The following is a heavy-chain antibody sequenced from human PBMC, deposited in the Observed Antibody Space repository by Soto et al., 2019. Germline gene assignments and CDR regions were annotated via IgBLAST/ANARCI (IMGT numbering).Heavy chain of an antibody. V-gene: IGHV3-23*01. D-gene: IGHD3-22*01. Sequence: GGSLRLSCAASGFTFSSYAMSWVRQAPGKGLEWVSAISGSGGSTYYADSVKGRFTISRDNSKNTLYLQMNSLRAEDTAVYYCAKPYYYDSSGYYGHWYFDLWGRGTLVTVSS. CDR1: GFTFSSYA. J-gene: IGHJ2*01. CDR3: AKPYYYDSSGYYGHWYFDL. CDR2: ISGSGGST.